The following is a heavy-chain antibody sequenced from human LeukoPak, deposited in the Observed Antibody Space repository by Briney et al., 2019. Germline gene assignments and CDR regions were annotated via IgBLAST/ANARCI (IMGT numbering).Heavy chain of an antibody. CDR2: IYTSGST. J-gene: IGHJ4*02. CDR3: ASLLGGHYYDSSGYFDY. CDR1: GGSISSGSYY. V-gene: IGHV4-61*02. Sequence: TLSLTCTVSGGSISSGSYYWSWIRQPAGKGLEWIGRIYTSGSTNYNPSLKSRVTISVDTSKNQFSLKLSSVTAADTAVYYCASLLGGHYYDSSGYFDYWGQGTLVTVSS. D-gene: IGHD3-22*01.